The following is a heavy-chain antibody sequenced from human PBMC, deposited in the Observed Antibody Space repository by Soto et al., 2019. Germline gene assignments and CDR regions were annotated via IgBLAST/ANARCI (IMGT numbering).Heavy chain of an antibody. CDR3: ARGGGTGYGGLGD. CDR2: INGNSGSI. V-gene: IGHV3-20*04. Sequence: PWGSLRLSCAASGFTFSNYGMSWVRQAPGKGLEWVSGINGNSGSIGYADSVKGRFAISRDNAKNSLYLQMNSLRVEDTALYFCARGGGTGYGGLGDWGQGTLVTVSS. CDR1: GFTFSNYG. J-gene: IGHJ4*02. D-gene: IGHD5-12*01.